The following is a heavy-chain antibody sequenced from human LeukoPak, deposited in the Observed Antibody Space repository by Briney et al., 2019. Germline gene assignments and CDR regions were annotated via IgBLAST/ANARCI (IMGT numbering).Heavy chain of an antibody. D-gene: IGHD5-12*01. J-gene: IGHJ4*02. CDR2: INPAGSET. V-gene: IGHV3-7*01. CDR3: ATFGLVAALDL. CDR1: GFSFNAYW. Sequence: GGSLRLSCAASGFSFNAYWVAWVRQAPGTGLVWVANINPAGSETFHVDPVKGRFSISRDHAKNLVYLQMNSLRAEDTAVYYCATFGLVAALDLWGQGTLVTVSS.